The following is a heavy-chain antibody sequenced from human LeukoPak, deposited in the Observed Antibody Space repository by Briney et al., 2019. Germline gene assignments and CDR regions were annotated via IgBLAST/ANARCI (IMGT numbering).Heavy chain of an antibody. Sequence: PSETLSLTCTVSGGSISSSSYYWGWIRQPPGKGLEWIGSIYYSGSTYYNPSLKSRVTISVDTSKNQFSLKLSSVTAADTAVYYCARGGRGELPTPYYYWGQGTLVTVSS. CDR2: IYYSGST. J-gene: IGHJ4*02. CDR1: GGSISSSSYY. CDR3: ARGGRGELPTPYYY. D-gene: IGHD1-26*01. V-gene: IGHV4-39*01.